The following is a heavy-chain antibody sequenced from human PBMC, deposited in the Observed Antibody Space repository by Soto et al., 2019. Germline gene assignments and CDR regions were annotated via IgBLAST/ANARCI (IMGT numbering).Heavy chain of an antibody. V-gene: IGHV3-30*18. J-gene: IGHJ3*02. CDR1: GFTFRSYG. Sequence: SLRLSCAASGFTFRSYGMHWVRQAPGKGLEWVTVISYDGSNKYYADSVKGRFTISRDNSKNTLYLQMHSLRPEDTALYYCAKGGVGPPSNPFDIWGQGTMVTVSS. CDR2: ISYDGSNK. D-gene: IGHD3-3*01. CDR3: AKGGVGPPSNPFDI.